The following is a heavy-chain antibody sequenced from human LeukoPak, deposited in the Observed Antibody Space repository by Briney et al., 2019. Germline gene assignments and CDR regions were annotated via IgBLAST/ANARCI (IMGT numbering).Heavy chain of an antibody. J-gene: IGHJ4*02. D-gene: IGHD3-10*01. V-gene: IGHV3-23*01. CDR2: ITGSGGGT. Sequence: GGSLRLSCAAFGFTFSNYAINWVHQAPGKGLEWVSSITGSGGGTYYADSVKGRFNISRDNSKNTLYLQMNSLRAEDTAVYYCAKDRWVSGSDNYYTLFDYWGQGTLVTVSS. CDR3: AKDRWVSGSDNYYTLFDY. CDR1: GFTFSNYA.